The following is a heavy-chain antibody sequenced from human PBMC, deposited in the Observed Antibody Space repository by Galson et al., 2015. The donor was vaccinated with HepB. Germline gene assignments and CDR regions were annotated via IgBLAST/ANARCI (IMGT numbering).Heavy chain of an antibody. V-gene: IGHV3-11*01. CDR3: ARGVPGCGGDCYLHAFDI. Sequence: SLRLSCAASGFTFSDFYVSWIRQAPGKGLEWVSYISSSGTTIYYADSVKGRFTISRDNAKNPLYLQMNSLRADDTAVYYCARGVPGCGGDCYLHAFDIWGQGTMVTVSP. D-gene: IGHD2-21*01. J-gene: IGHJ3*02. CDR2: ISSSGTTI. CDR1: GFTFSDFY.